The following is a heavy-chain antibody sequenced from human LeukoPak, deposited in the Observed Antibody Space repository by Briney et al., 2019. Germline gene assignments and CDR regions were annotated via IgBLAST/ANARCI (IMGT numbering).Heavy chain of an antibody. CDR2: ISAYNGNT. D-gene: IGHD1-26*01. CDR1: GYTFTSYG. Sequence: GASVKVSCKASGYTFTSYGISWVRQAPGQGLEWMGWISAYNGNTNYAQKLQGRVTMTTDTSTSTAYMELRSLRSDDTAVYYCARVRFSGKKMGYFDYWGQGTLVTVSS. V-gene: IGHV1-18*01. J-gene: IGHJ4*02. CDR3: ARVRFSGKKMGYFDY.